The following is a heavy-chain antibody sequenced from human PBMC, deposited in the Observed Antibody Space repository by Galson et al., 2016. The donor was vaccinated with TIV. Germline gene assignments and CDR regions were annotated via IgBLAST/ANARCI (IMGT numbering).Heavy chain of an antibody. CDR2: IDPISSGT. J-gene: IGHJ4*02. CDR1: GYTFSDYY. V-gene: IGHV1-2*02. D-gene: IGHD3-22*01. CDR3: ARVRNTYHFDIPFDY. Sequence: SVKVSCKASGYTFSDYYIHWVRQAPGQGLEWMGCIDPISSGTRYAQKFQGRVTMTRDTSISTAYMELSRLRSDDTAVYYCARVRNTYHFDIPFDYWGQGDQVTVSS.